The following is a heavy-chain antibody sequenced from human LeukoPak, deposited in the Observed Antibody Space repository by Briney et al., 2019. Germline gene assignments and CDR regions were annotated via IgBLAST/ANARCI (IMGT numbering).Heavy chain of an antibody. Sequence: GGSLRLSCAASGFTFTTYSMTWVRQAPGKGLEWVSSISTSSDNMNYADSVKGRFTISRDNAKNSLYLQMNSLRDEDTAVYYCATGSGSTKTVDYWGQGTLVTVSS. CDR1: GFTFTTYS. J-gene: IGHJ4*02. D-gene: IGHD3-10*01. CDR2: ISTSSDNM. V-gene: IGHV3-48*02. CDR3: ATGSGSTKTVDY.